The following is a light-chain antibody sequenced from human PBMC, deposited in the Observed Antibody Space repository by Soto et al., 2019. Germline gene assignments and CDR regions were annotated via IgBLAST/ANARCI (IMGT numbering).Light chain of an antibody. CDR2: ANS. V-gene: IGLV1-40*01. J-gene: IGLJ1*01. Sequence: QPVLTQPPSVSGAPGQTVTISCIGSSSNIGADYAVHWYQQFPGRVPKLLIYANSNRPSGVPDRFSGSRSGTSASLAITGLQADDEADYYCQSYDNSLSGYIFGSGTKLTVL. CDR3: QSYDNSLSGYI. CDR1: SSNIGADYA.